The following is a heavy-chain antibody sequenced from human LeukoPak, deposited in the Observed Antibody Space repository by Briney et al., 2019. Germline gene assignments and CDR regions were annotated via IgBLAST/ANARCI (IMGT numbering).Heavy chain of an antibody. CDR1: EFTFSSYS. Sequence: GGSLRLSCAASEFTFSSYSMNWVRQAPGKGLEWVSSISSSSYIYYADSVKGRFTISRDNAKNSLYLQMNSLRAEDTAVYYCGGSAAHYYMDVWGKGTTVTVSS. CDR3: GGSAAHYYMDV. J-gene: IGHJ6*03. CDR2: ISSSSYI. V-gene: IGHV3-21*04. D-gene: IGHD2-2*01.